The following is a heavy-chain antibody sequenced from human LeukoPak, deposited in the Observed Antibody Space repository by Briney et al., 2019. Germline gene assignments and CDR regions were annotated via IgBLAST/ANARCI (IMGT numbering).Heavy chain of an antibody. V-gene: IGHV4-34*01. J-gene: IGHJ5*02. D-gene: IGHD2/OR15-2a*01. CDR2: INHSGST. CDR1: GGSFSGYY. CDR3: ARANSRLNWFDP. Sequence: SETLSLTCAVYGGSFSGYYWSWIRQPPGKGLEWIGEINHSGSTNYNPSLKSRVTISVDTSKNQFSLKLSSVTAADTAVYYCARANSRLNWFDPWGQGTLVTVSS.